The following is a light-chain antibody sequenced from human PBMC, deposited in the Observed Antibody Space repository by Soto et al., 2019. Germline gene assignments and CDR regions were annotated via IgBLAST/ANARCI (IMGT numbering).Light chain of an antibody. CDR3: QQYSTLPHT. CDR2: GIS. J-gene: IGKJ2*01. CDR1: QSVTNRY. Sequence: ESVLTQSPGTLSLSPGERATLSCRASQSVTNRYFAWYQQRPGQAPRLFIYGISNRATGIPDRFSGSGYGTDFTLTISRLEPEDFVVYYCQQYSTLPHTFGQGTTLEVK. V-gene: IGKV3-20*01.